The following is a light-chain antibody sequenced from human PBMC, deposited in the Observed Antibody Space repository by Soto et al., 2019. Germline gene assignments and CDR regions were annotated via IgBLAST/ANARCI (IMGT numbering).Light chain of an antibody. CDR3: QQYGSSPTWT. V-gene: IGKV3-20*01. Sequence: DIVLTQSPVTLSLSPGDRATLSCRASETVSSNYLAWYQQKPGQAPRLLIYGASTRATGIPDRFSGSGSGTDFTLTISRLEPEDSAVYYCQQYGSSPTWTFGQGTKVDIK. CDR2: GAS. CDR1: ETVSSNY. J-gene: IGKJ1*01.